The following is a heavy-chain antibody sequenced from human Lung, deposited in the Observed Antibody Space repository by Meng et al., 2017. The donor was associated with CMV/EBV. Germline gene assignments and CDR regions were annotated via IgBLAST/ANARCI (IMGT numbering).Heavy chain of an antibody. CDR3: ATGGTTSRFRVDY. V-gene: IGHV1-69*01. D-gene: IGHD1-1*01. Sequence: CKASGVTFSSCTLSWVRQAPGQGLEWVGGITPIFGVAQYSQNFQGRVTITADEYTNTAYMDLSSLRSEDTAVYYCATGGTTSRFRVDYWGQGTLVTVSS. CDR1: GVTFSSCT. CDR2: ITPIFGVA. J-gene: IGHJ4*02.